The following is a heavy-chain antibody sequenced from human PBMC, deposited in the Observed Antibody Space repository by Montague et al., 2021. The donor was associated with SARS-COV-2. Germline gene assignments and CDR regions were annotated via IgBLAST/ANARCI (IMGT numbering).Heavy chain of an antibody. CDR3: ARSGQQLVHPLATLYYYYGMDV. D-gene: IGHD6-13*01. V-gene: IGHV3-74*01. J-gene: IGHJ6*02. CDR2: INSDGSST. Sequence: SLRLSCAASGFTFSSYWMHWVRQAPGKGLVWVSRINSDGSSTSYADSEKGRFTISRDNAKNTLYLQMNSLRAEDTAVYYCARSGQQLVHPLATLYYYYGMDVWGQGTTVTVSS. CDR1: GFTFSSYW.